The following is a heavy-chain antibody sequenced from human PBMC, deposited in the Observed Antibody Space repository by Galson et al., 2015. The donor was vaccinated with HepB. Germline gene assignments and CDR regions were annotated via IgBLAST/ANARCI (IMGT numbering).Heavy chain of an antibody. CDR1: GFSFRSYS. CDR2: ISSSSSTK. CDR3: ARSEERVGYNYTPLPYQYYCMDV. D-gene: IGHD5-24*01. Sequence: SLRLSCAASGFSFRSYSMNWVRQAPGKGLEWVSYISSSSSTKYYADSLRGRLTISRDNAKKSLYLQMNSLRDEDTAIYFCARSEERVGYNYTPLPYQYYCMDVWGQGTTVTVSS. J-gene: IGHJ6*02. V-gene: IGHV3-48*02.